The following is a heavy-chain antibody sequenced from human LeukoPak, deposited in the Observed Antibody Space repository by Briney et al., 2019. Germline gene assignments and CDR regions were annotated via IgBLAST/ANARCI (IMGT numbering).Heavy chain of an antibody. Sequence: SETLSLTCTVSGGSINNYNYYWGWIRQPPGKGLEWIGSIYYSGSTYYNPSLKSRVTISVDTSKNQFSLKLSSVTAADTAVYYCARPYRAAAGIFDYWGQGTLVTVSS. CDR2: IYYSGST. D-gene: IGHD6-13*01. CDR1: GGSINNYNYY. CDR3: ARPYRAAAGIFDY. J-gene: IGHJ4*02. V-gene: IGHV4-39*01.